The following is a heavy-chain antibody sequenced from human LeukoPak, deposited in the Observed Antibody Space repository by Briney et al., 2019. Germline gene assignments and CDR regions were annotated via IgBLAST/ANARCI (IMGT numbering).Heavy chain of an antibody. V-gene: IGHV4-4*07. J-gene: IGHJ5*02. CDR2: IYTSGST. D-gene: IGHD6-13*01. Sequence: SETLSLNCAVYGGSFSGYYWSWIRQPAGKGLEWIGRIYTSGSTNYNPSLKSRVTMSVDTSKNQFSLKLSSVTAADTAVYYCARDNLLAAAGTRWFDPWGQGTLVTVSS. CDR3: ARDNLLAAAGTRWFDP. CDR1: GGSFSGYY.